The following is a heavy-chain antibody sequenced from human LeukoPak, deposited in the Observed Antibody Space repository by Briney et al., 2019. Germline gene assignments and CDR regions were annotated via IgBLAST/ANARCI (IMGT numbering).Heavy chain of an antibody. CDR2: IWYDGGNK. D-gene: IGHD6-13*01. Sequence: GRSLRLSCAASGFTFSSYGMHWVRQAPGKGLEWVAVIWYDGGNKYYADSVKGRFTISRDNSKNTLYLQMNSLRAEDTAVYYCARERSGAAAPLDPWGQGTLVTVSS. V-gene: IGHV3-33*01. CDR1: GFTFSSYG. CDR3: ARERSGAAAPLDP. J-gene: IGHJ5*02.